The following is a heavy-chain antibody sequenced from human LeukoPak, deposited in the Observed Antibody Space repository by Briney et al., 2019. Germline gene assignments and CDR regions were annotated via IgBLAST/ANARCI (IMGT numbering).Heavy chain of an antibody. CDR1: GYTFTSYD. Sequence: ASVKVSCKASGYTFTSYDINWVRQATGQGLEWMGWMNPNSGNTGYAQKLQGRVTMTTDTSTSTAYMELRSLRSDDTAVYYCALTYYYGSGSYDCWGQGTLVTVSS. D-gene: IGHD3-10*01. J-gene: IGHJ4*02. CDR3: ALTYYYGSGSYDC. CDR2: MNPNSGNT. V-gene: IGHV1-8*01.